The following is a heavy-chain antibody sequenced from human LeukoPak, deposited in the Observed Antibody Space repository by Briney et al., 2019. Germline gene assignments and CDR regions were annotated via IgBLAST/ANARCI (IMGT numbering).Heavy chain of an antibody. CDR1: GYTFTSYA. V-gene: IGHV1-3*01. J-gene: IGHJ4*02. CDR2: INAGNGNT. CDR3: ARGVATNRYYFDY. D-gene: IGHD5-12*01. Sequence: ASVKVSCTASGYTFTSYAMHWVRQAPGQRLEWMGWINAGNGNTKYSQKFQGRVTITRDTSASTAYMELSSLRSEDTAVYSCARGVATNRYYFDYWGQGTLVTVSS.